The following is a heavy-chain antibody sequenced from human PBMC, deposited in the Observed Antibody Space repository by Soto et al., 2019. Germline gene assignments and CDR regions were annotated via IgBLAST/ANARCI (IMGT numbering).Heavy chain of an antibody. J-gene: IGHJ4*02. V-gene: IGHV3-7*01. D-gene: IGHD3-16*01. CDR3: ARDIGFDYVN. CDR1: GFNVMGYW. Sequence: GESLKISCAVSGFNVMGYWMSWVRQAPGKGLEWVASIKDDGSEIYYLRSVRGRFSISRDSAGNALHLTMNYLSAEDTGVYFCARDIGFDYVNWGQGTLVTVSS. CDR2: IKDDGSEI.